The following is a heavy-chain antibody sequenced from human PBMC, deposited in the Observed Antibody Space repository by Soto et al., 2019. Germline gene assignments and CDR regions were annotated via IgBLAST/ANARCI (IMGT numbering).Heavy chain of an antibody. CDR1: GYTFTSYA. V-gene: IGHV1-3*01. D-gene: IGHD3-3*01. J-gene: IGHJ6*03. CDR3: AREGRFLEWLLFGYMDV. CDR2: INAGNGNT. Sequence: QVQLVQSGAEVKKPGASVKVSCKASGYTFTSYAMHWVRQAPGQRLEWMGWINAGNGNTKYAQKFQGRATIARDTPASTAYMELRGARSEDTAVYYWAREGRFLEWLLFGYMDVWGKGTTVTVSS.